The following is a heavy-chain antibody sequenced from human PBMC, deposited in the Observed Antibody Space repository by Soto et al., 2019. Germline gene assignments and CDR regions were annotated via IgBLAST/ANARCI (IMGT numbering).Heavy chain of an antibody. V-gene: IGHV3-7*01. D-gene: IGHD4-4*01. CDR3: ASQPASTDFDF. CDR1: GFTFSNYW. Sequence: PGGSLRLSCGASGFTFSNYWMSWVRQAPGKGPEWVASIKQDESEKYYVDSVKGRFTISRDNAKNSLYLQMNSLRAEDTAVYYCASQPASTDFDFWGQGTLVTVSS. CDR2: IKQDESEK. J-gene: IGHJ4*02.